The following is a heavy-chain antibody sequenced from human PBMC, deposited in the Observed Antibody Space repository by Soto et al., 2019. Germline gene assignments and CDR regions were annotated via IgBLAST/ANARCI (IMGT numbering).Heavy chain of an antibody. V-gene: IGHV4-59*08. J-gene: IGHJ4*02. Sequence: SETLSLTCTVSGGSISSYYWSWIRQPPGKGLEWIGYISYGGTTNYNPSLKSRVTISVDTSKNQFSLKLSSVTAADTAVYYCASSCLDSEECGRTSHSFDYWGQGALVTVSS. CDR1: GGSISSYY. CDR3: ASSCLDSEECGRTSHSFDY. CDR2: ISYGGTT. D-gene: IGHD3-16*01.